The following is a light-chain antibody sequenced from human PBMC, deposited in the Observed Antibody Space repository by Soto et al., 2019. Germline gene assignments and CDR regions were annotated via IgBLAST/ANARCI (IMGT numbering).Light chain of an antibody. Sequence: QSALTQPASVSGSPGQSITISCTGTRSDIGTYNYVSWYQQFPGKAPKLIVYEVTNRPSGVSNRFSGSKSGNTASLTISGLQAEDEADYHCTSYTETASYVLVGGGTKLTVL. CDR2: EVT. CDR1: RSDIGTYNY. CDR3: TSYTETASYVL. V-gene: IGLV2-14*01. J-gene: IGLJ2*01.